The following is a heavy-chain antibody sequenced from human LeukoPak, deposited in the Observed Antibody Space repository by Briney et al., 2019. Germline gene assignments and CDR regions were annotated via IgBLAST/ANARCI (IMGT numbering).Heavy chain of an antibody. CDR3: ARESSHPQGNLFDP. CDR2: IYHSVST. V-gene: IGHV4-4*02. D-gene: IGHD2-15*01. J-gene: IGHJ5*02. Sequence: SGTLSLTCAVSGGSISSSNWWSWVRQPPGKGLEWSGEIYHSVSTDYNPSPKSRVTISVDKSTNQSTLKLSSVTAADTAGYYFARESSHPQGNLFDPWGQGPLVSVPS. CDR1: GGSISSSNW.